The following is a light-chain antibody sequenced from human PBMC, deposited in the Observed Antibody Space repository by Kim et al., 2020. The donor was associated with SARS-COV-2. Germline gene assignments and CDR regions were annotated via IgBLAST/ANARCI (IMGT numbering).Light chain of an antibody. J-gene: IGKJ4*01. Sequence: GAGPSLSCRASHSVSSSYLAWYQQKPSQAPRLLIYGASSRATVIPDRFSGSGSRTDFTLTISRLEPEDVAVYYCQQYGSSPLTFGGGTKVDIK. CDR1: HSVSSSY. CDR3: QQYGSSPLT. CDR2: GAS. V-gene: IGKV3-20*01.